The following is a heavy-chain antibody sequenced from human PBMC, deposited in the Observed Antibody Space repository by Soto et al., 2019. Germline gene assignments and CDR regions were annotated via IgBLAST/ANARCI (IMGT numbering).Heavy chain of an antibody. CDR1: GFTFSYYW. CDR2: LDQFGTQT. CDR3: ARENWGSYDY. V-gene: IGHV3-7*03. D-gene: IGHD7-27*01. Sequence: EVHLVESGGDLVQPGGSLRLSCAASGFTFSYYWMTWVRQAPGKGLEWVATLDQFGTQTFYVDSVKGRFTISRDNARNSLYLQMNSLRAEDTAFYYCARENWGSYDYWGQGSLVTVSS. J-gene: IGHJ4*02.